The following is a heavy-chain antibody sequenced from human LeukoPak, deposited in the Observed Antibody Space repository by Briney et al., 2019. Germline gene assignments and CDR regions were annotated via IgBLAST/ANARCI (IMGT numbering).Heavy chain of an antibody. V-gene: IGHV3-74*01. CDR1: GFTFSSYW. D-gene: IGHD6-6*01. CDR2: INSDGSST. J-gene: IGHJ4*02. CDR3: ARGGLTARDISSD. Sequence: QPGGSLRLSCAASGFTFSSYWMHWVRQAPGKGLVWVSRINSDGSSTSYADSVKGRFTVSRDNAKNSLYLQMNSLRAEDTAVYFCARGGLTARDISSDWGQGTLVTVSS.